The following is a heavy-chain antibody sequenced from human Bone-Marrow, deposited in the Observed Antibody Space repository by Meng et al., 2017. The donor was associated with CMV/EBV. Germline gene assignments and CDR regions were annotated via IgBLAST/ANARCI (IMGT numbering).Heavy chain of an antibody. D-gene: IGHD3/OR15-3a*01. J-gene: IGHJ1*01. CDR3: ARRLRGTGPKYFQH. CDR1: VGSFSVYY. Sequence: VLLQQGGAVLVNPSWLLSLPCAVYVGSFSVYYWSWIRQPPGKGLEWIGEINHSGSTNYNPSLKSRVTISVDTSKNQFSLKLSSVTAADTAVYYCARRLRGTGPKYFQHWGQGTLVTVSS. CDR2: INHSGST. V-gene: IGHV4-34*02.